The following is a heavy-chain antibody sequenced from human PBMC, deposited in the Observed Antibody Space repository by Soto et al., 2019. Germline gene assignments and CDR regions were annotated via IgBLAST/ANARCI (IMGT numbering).Heavy chain of an antibody. J-gene: IGHJ4*02. CDR3: VRWDSGKPEN. Sequence: EVQLVESGGGLVQPGGSLRLSCVVSGFTLSDHDIDWVRQAPGKGLEWIGRTKNKAQRYTTEYAASVKGRFTISRDDSENSVYLQMNSRKTEDMAVYYCVRWDSGKPENWGQGTLVTVSS. V-gene: IGHV3-72*01. D-gene: IGHD1-26*01. CDR2: TKNKAQRYTT. CDR1: GFTLSDHD.